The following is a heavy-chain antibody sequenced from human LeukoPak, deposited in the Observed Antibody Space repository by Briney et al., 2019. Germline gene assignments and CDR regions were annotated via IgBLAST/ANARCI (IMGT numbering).Heavy chain of an antibody. D-gene: IGHD5-12*01. Sequence: PGGSLRLSCAASGFTFSNYAIHWVRQAPGKGLEWVTLFSYDGNSKYYADPVKGRFTISRDNSKNTLYLQMNSLRADDSAVYYCARGKGQDSGYDYFLDYWGQGTLVTVSS. CDR2: FSYDGNSK. V-gene: IGHV3-30-3*01. CDR1: GFTFSNYA. J-gene: IGHJ4*02. CDR3: ARGKGQDSGYDYFLDY.